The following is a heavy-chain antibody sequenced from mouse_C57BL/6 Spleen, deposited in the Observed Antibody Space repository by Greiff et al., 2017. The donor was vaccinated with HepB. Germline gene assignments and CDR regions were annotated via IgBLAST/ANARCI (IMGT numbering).Heavy chain of an antibody. D-gene: IGHD3-2*02. CDR3: TRDRGAQATSDYAMDY. J-gene: IGHJ4*01. CDR1: GFTFSSYA. V-gene: IGHV5-9-1*02. Sequence: EVKLQESGEGLVKPGGSLKLSCAASGFTFSSYAMSWVRQTPEKRLEWVAYISSGGDYIYYADTVKGRFTISRDNARNTLYLQMSSLKSEDTAMYYCTRDRGAQATSDYAMDYWGQGTSVTVSS. CDR2: ISSGGDYI.